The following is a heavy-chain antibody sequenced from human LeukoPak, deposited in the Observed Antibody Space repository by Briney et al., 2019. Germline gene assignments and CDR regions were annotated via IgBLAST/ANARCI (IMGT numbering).Heavy chain of an antibody. V-gene: IGHV5-51*01. Sequence: GESLKISCKGSGYSFTSYWIGWVRQMPGKGLEWMGIIYPGDSDTRYSPSFQGQVTISADKSISTAYLQWSSLKASDTAMYDCARKVIGYSSGWYLDYWGQGTLVTVSS. J-gene: IGHJ4*02. CDR1: GYSFTSYW. CDR2: IYPGDSDT. CDR3: ARKVIGYSSGWYLDY. D-gene: IGHD6-19*01.